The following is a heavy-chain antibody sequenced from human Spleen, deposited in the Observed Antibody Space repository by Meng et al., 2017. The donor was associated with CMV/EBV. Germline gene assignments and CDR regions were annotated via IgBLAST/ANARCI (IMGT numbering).Heavy chain of an antibody. Sequence: QVQLQQLGAGLLKSSETLSLTCAVYGGSFSGYYWSWIRQPPGKGLEWIGEINHSGSTNYNPSLKSRVTISVDTSKNQFSLKLSSVTAADTAVYYCARVGIAAAGTSDFDLWGRGTLVTVSS. J-gene: IGHJ2*01. CDR2: INHSGST. D-gene: IGHD6-13*01. CDR3: ARVGIAAAGTSDFDL. CDR1: GGSFSGYY. V-gene: IGHV4-34*01.